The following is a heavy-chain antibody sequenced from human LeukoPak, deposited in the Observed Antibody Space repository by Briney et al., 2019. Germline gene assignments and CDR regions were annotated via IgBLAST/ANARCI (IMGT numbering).Heavy chain of an antibody. CDR1: GFTFGTYA. CDR2: ISSSSSTI. V-gene: IGHV3-48*02. J-gene: IGHJ4*02. D-gene: IGHD6-19*01. CDR3: ARDAGSGYFDY. Sequence: PGGSLRLSCAAYGFTFGTYAMNWVRQAPGKGLEWVSYISSSSSTIYFPDSVKGRFTISRDNGKNSLYLQMNGLRDEDTAVYYCARDAGSGYFDYWGQGTLVTVSS.